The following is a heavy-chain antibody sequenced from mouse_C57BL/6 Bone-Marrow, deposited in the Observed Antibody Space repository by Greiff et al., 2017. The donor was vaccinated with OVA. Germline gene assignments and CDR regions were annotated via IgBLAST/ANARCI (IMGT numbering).Heavy chain of an antibody. V-gene: IGHV1-66*01. CDR2: IYPGSGNT. CDR1: GYSFTSYY. CDR3: ARVYYFDY. Sequence: VQGVESGPELVKPGASVKISCKASGYSFTSYYIHWVKQRPGQGLEWIGWIYPGSGNTKYNEKFKGKATLTADTSSSTAYMQLSSLTSEDYAVYYCARVYYFDYWGQGTTLTVSA. J-gene: IGHJ2*01.